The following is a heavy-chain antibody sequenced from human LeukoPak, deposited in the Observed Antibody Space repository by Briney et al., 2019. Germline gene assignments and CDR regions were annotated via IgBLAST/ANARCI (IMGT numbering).Heavy chain of an antibody. CDR1: GGSFSGYY. CDR2: IHYSGST. V-gene: IGHV4-59*01. CDR3: ARDNEYCGGDCYVI. J-gene: IGHJ4*02. Sequence: SETLSLTCAVYGGSFSGYYWSWIRQPPGKGLEWIGFIHYSGSTNYNPSLKSRVTISVDTSKNQFSLKLSSVTAADTAVYYCARDNEYCGGDCYVIWGQGTLVTVSS. D-gene: IGHD2-21*02.